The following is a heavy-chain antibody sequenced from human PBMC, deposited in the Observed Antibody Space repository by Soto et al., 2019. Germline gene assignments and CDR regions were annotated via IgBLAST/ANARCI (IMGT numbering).Heavy chain of an antibody. CDR2: MNPNSGNT. V-gene: IGHV1-8*01. J-gene: IGHJ6*02. CDR1: GYTFTSYY. D-gene: IGHD6-13*01. CDR3: ARTAAGLWQYYYYGMDV. Sequence: ASVKVSCKASGYTFTSYYINWVRQATGQGLEWMGWMNPNSGNTGYAQKFQGRVTMTRNTSISTAYMELSSLRSEDTAVYYCARTAAGLWQYYYYGMDVWGQGTTVTVSS.